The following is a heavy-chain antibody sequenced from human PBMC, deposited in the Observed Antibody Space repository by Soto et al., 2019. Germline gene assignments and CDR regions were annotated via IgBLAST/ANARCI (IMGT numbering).Heavy chain of an antibody. V-gene: IGHV3-9*01. CDR3: VRVGGGVDDVLTGSHFVY. D-gene: IGHD3-9*01. Sequence: GGSPRLSCAASGFTFDDYAMHWVRQAPGQGLEWVSGISWNSGNIDYAHSVKGRFTISRDNAKNSLYLQMNSLRAEDTALYYCVRVGGGVDDVLTGSHFVYWGQGTLVTVSS. J-gene: IGHJ4*02. CDR1: GFTFDDYA. CDR2: ISWNSGNI.